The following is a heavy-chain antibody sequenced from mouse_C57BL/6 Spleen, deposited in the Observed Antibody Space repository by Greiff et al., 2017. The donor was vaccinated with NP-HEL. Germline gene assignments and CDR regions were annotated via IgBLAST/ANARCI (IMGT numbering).Heavy chain of an antibody. CDR3: ARKDYYGSSYSFAY. CDR1: GFSLTSYG. D-gene: IGHD1-1*01. Sequence: VQLVESGPGLVQPSQSLSITCTVSGFSLTSYGVHWVRQSPGKGLEWLGVIWRGGSTDYNAAFISRLSISKDNSKSQVFFKMNSLQADDTAIYYCARKDYYGSSYSFAYWGQGTLVTVSA. V-gene: IGHV2-2*01. CDR2: IWRGGST. J-gene: IGHJ3*01.